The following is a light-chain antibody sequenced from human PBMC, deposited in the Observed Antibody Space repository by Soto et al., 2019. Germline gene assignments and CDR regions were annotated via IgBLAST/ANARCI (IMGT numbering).Light chain of an antibody. J-gene: IGKJ4*01. CDR2: AAS. CDR1: QSVSSN. Sequence: EVVMTQSPATLSVSLGDRATLSCRASQSVSSNLVWYQQKPGQAPRLLLYAASTSATGIPARFSGSGSVTDFTLTISSLQSEDFAVYSCQQYNNWPLTFGGGTKVEIK. V-gene: IGKV3-15*01. CDR3: QQYNNWPLT.